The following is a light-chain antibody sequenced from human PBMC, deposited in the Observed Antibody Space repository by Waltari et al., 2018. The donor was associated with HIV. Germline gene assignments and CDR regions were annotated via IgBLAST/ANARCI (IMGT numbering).Light chain of an antibody. CDR2: GNN. CDR1: SSNIWAGYD. J-gene: IGLJ3*02. CDR3: QSYDSSLSGWV. Sequence: QSVLTPPPSVSGAPGQRVTISCTGSSSNIWAGYDVHWYQQLPGTAPKLLIYGNNKRPSGVPDRFSGSKSGTSAYLAITGLQAEDDADYYCQSYDSSLSGWVFCGGTKLTVL. V-gene: IGLV1-40*01.